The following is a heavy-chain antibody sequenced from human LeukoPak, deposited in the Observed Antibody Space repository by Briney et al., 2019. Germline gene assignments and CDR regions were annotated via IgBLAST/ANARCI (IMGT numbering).Heavy chain of an antibody. Sequence: SETLSLTCAVSGGSINSSNWWNWVRQSPGKGLEWIGEIHHGGSSHYNPSLKSQVTISVDKSKNQFSLKLSSVTAADTAVYYCARDSSGSYYKTVYWGQGTLVTVSS. CDR3: ARDSSGSYYKTVY. CDR2: IHHGGSS. D-gene: IGHD3-10*01. V-gene: IGHV4-4*02. J-gene: IGHJ4*02. CDR1: GGSINSSNW.